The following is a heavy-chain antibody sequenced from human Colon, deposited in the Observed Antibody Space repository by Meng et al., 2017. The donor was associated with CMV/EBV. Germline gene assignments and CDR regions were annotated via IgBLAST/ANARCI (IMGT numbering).Heavy chain of an antibody. Sequence: GESLKISCAASGFTFSSYWMSWVRQAPGKGLVWVANIKQDGSEKYYVDSVKGRFTISRDNAKNSLYLQMNSLRAEDTAVYYCAREITTAVPHTYYYYYYGMDVWGQGTTVTVSS. D-gene: IGHD4-11*01. CDR2: IKQDGSEK. CDR1: GFTFSSYW. CDR3: AREITTAVPHTYYYYYYGMDV. J-gene: IGHJ6*02. V-gene: IGHV3-7*01.